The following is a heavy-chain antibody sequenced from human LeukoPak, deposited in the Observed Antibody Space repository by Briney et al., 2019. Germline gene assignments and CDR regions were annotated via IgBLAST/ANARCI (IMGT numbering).Heavy chain of an antibody. V-gene: IGHV3-23*01. CDR3: AKDWTGTTGNYFDY. J-gene: IGHJ4*02. Sequence: PGGSLRLSCAASGFTFSSYAMSWVRQAPGKGLEWVSAISGSGGSTYYAESVKGRFTSSRDNSKNTPYLQMNSLRAEDTAVYYCAKDWTGTTGNYFDYWGQGTLVTVSS. D-gene: IGHD1-7*01. CDR1: GFTFSSYA. CDR2: ISGSGGST.